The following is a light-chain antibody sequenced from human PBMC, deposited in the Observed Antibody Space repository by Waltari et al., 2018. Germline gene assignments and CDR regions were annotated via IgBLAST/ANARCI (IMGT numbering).Light chain of an antibody. CDR2: SDS. J-gene: IGLJ3*02. CDR1: VFVKQY. CDR3: YSAADNSRV. V-gene: IGLV3-27*01. Sequence: SFELRQPSSVSVSPGQTAKITCSGDVFVKQYGRWIQQKPGQAPVLVIFSDSERPPGIPERFSGSSSGTTVTLTITGVQVEDEADYYCYSAADNSRVFGGGTKLTVL.